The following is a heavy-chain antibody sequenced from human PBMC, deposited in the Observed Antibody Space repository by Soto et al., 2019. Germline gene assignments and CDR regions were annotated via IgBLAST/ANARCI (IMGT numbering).Heavy chain of an antibody. CDR1: GFTFTSSA. J-gene: IGHJ4*02. CDR2: IAVGSGNT. CDR3: AADSRETVTTFDY. V-gene: IGHV1-58*01. D-gene: IGHD4-17*01. Sequence: SVKVSCKASGFTFTSSAVQWVRQARGQRLEWIGWIAVGSGNTNYAQKFQERVTITRDMSTSTAYMELSSLRSEDTAVYYCAADSRETVTTFDYWGQGTLVTVSS.